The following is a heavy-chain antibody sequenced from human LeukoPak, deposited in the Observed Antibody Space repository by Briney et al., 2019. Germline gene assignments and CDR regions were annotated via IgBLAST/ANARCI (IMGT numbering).Heavy chain of an antibody. D-gene: IGHD4-23*01. CDR2: INPNSGGT. CDR3: ARDWAYYGGNSDHFDY. V-gene: IGHV1-2*02. CDR1: GYTFTGYY. Sequence: ASVKVSCKASGYTFTGYYMHWVRQGPGQRPEWMGWINPNSGGTNYAQKFQGRVTMTRDTSISTAYMELSRLRSDDTAVYYCARDWAYYGGNSDHFDYWGQGTLVTVSS. J-gene: IGHJ4*02.